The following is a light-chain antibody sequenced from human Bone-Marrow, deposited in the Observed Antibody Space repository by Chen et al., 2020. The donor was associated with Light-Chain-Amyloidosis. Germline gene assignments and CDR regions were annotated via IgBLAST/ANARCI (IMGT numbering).Light chain of an antibody. CDR3: QQYGTSPLT. V-gene: IGKV3-20*01. J-gene: IGKJ4*01. Sequence: EIVLTQSPGTLSLSPGEGANLSCRASQTISSNYLTCYQQKFGQAPRLLLYGSSSRATGIPDRFTGSGSGTDFTRTIHRLEPEDFAMYSCQQYGTSPLTFGGWTKVEIK. CDR1: QTISSNY. CDR2: GSS.